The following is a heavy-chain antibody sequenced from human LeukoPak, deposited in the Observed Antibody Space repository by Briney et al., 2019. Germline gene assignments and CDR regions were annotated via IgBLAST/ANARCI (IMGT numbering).Heavy chain of an antibody. J-gene: IGHJ4*02. Sequence: SVKVSCKASGYTFTSYGISWVRQAPGQGLEWMGRIIPILGIANYAQKFQGRVTITADKSTSTAYMELSSLRSEDTAVYYCARARGIAVAGYYFDYWGQGTLVTVSS. V-gene: IGHV1-69*04. D-gene: IGHD6-19*01. CDR2: IIPILGIA. CDR1: GYTFTSYG. CDR3: ARARGIAVAGYYFDY.